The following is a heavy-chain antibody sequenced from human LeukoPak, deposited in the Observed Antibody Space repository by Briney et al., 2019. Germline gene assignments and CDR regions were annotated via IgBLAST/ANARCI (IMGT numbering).Heavy chain of an antibody. CDR2: IYWDNDK. J-gene: IGHJ4*02. V-gene: IGHV2-5*02. Sequence: SGPTLVKPTQTLTLTCTFSGFSLTTSGVGVGWIRQPPGKALEWLAVIYWDNDKRYSPSLKSRLTITKDTSKNQVVLTLANMDPVDTATYNCAHRRYRSGSRDFGDFDYWGQGTLVTVSS. D-gene: IGHD3-10*01. CDR1: GFSLTTSGVG. CDR3: AHRRYRSGSRDFGDFDY.